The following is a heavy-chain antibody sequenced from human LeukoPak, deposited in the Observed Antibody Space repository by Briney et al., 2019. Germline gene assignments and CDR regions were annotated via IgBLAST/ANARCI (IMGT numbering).Heavy chain of an antibody. D-gene: IGHD3-22*01. CDR3: ARSYYYDSSGYLIGGYYFDY. CDR1: GGSISSGSYY. V-gene: IGHV4-61*02. J-gene: IGHJ4*02. Sequence: SETLSLTCTVSGGSISSGSYYWSWIRQPAGKGLEWIGRIYTSGSTNYNPSLKSRVTISVDTSKNQFSMKLSSVTSADTAVYYCARSYYYDSSGYLIGGYYFDYWGQGTLVTVPS. CDR2: IYTSGST.